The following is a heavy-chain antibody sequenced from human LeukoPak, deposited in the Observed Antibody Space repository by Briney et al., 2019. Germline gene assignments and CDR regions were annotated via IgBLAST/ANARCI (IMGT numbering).Heavy chain of an antibody. CDR1: GFTFSSYA. D-gene: IGHD3-3*01. CDR3: AKDQFYDDFWSGYSRFDP. J-gene: IGHJ5*02. Sequence: GGSLRLSCAASGFTFSSYAMSWVRQAPGKGLEWVSAISGSGGSTYYADSVKGRFTISRDNSKNTLYLQMNSLRAEDTAVYYCAKDQFYDDFWSGYSRFDPWGQGTLVTVSS. CDR2: ISGSGGST. V-gene: IGHV3-23*01.